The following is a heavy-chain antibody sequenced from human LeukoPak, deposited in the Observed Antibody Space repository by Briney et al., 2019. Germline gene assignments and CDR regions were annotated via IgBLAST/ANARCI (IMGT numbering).Heavy chain of an antibody. CDR2: ISYDGSNK. CDR3: ARDSASGYYFDY. Sequence: GGSLRLSCAASGFTFSSYAMHWVRQAPGKGLEWVAVISYDGSNKYYADSVKGRFTISRDNSKNTLYLQMNSLRAEDTAVYYCARDSASGYYFDYWGQGTLVTVSS. V-gene: IGHV3-30-3*01. D-gene: IGHD6-25*01. J-gene: IGHJ4*02. CDR1: GFTFSSYA.